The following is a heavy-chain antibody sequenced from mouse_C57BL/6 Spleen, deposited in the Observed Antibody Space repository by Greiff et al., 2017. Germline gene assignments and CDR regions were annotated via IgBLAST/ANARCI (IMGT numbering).Heavy chain of an antibody. D-gene: IGHD1-1*01. J-gene: IGHJ2*01. CDR1: GYSFTGYY. CDR3: ARSHDYGSSYRYFDY. CDR2: INPSTGGT. V-gene: IGHV1-42*01. Sequence: EVQLQESGPELVKPGASVKISCKASGYSFTGYYMNWVKQSPEKSLEWIGEINPSTGGTTYNQKFKAKATLTVDESSSTAYMQLKSLTSEDSAVYYCARSHDYGSSYRYFDYWGQGTTLTVSS.